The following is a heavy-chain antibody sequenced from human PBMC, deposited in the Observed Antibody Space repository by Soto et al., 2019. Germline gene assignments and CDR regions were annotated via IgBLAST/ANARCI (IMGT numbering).Heavy chain of an antibody. CDR2: IIPIFGTA. Sequence: GASVKVSCKASGGTFSSYAISWVRQAPGQGLEWMGGIIPIFGTANYAQKFQGRVTITADESTSTAYMELSSLRSEDTAVYYCARVLHCNSTSCYTPPTLDGYYYGMDVWGQGTTVTVSS. J-gene: IGHJ6*02. CDR1: GGTFSSYA. CDR3: ARVLHCNSTSCYTPPTLDGYYYGMDV. D-gene: IGHD2-2*02. V-gene: IGHV1-69*13.